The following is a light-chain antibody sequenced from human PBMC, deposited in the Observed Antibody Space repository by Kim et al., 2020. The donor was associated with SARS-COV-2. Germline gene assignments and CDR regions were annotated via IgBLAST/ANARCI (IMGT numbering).Light chain of an antibody. CDR1: SSDVGGYDY. V-gene: IGLV2-14*03. CDR3: NSYTNTATRV. CDR2: DVT. J-gene: IGLJ3*02. Sequence: QSALTQPASVSGSPGQSITIYCTGSSSDVGGYDYVSWYQQHPGKAPRLIIYDVTKRPSGVSNRFSGSKSGNTASLTISGLQAEDEADYYCNSYTNTATRVFGGGTQLTVL.